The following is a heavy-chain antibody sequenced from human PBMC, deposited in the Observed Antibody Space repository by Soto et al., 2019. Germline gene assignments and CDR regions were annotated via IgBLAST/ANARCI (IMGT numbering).Heavy chain of an antibody. J-gene: IGHJ4*02. CDR2: INHSGST. CDR3: ARAYYYGSGSMFDY. D-gene: IGHD3-10*01. V-gene: IGHV4-34*01. CDR1: GGSFSGYY. Sequence: QVQLQQWGAGLLKPSETLSLTCAVYGGSFSGYYWSWIRQPPGKGLEWIGEINHSGSTNYNPSLKSRVTISVDTSKNQFSLKLSSVTAADTAVYYCARAYYYGSGSMFDYWGQGTLVTVSS.